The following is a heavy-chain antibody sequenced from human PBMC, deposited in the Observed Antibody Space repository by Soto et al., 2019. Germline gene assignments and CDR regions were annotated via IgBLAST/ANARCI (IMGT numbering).Heavy chain of an antibody. Sequence: QVQLVQSGAEVKKPGASVKVSCKASGYTFTSYAMHWVRQAPGQRLEWMGWINAGNGNTKYSQKFQGRVTITRDTSASTAYMELSSLRSEDTAVYYCARGGPQLVGRAFDYWGQGTLVTVSS. CDR3: ARGGPQLVGRAFDY. D-gene: IGHD1-26*01. CDR2: INAGNGNT. CDR1: GYTFTSYA. J-gene: IGHJ4*02. V-gene: IGHV1-3*01.